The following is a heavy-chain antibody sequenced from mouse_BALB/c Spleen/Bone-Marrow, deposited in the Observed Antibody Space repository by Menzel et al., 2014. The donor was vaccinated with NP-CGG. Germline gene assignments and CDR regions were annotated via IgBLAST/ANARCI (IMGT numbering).Heavy chain of an antibody. CDR1: GFNIKDTY. J-gene: IGHJ1*01. Sequence: DVKLVESGAELVKPGASVKLSCTASGFNIKDTYMHWVKQRPEQGLEWIGRIDPANGNTKYDPKFQGKATITADTSSNTAYLQLSSLTSEDTAVYYCASYRYGWYFDVWGAGTTVTASS. CDR2: IDPANGNT. CDR3: ASYRYGWYFDV. V-gene: IGHV14-3*02. D-gene: IGHD2-14*01.